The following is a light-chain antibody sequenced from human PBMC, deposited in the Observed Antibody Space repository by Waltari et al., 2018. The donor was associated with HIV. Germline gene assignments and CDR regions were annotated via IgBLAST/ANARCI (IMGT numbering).Light chain of an antibody. Sequence: DVQMTQSPSFLSAFVGDRVTITCRTSKDISFFFNWYQQKPGNAPDLLISAASRLQSGVPSRFSGSGSGTYFTLTIINLQPEDFATYYCRQNYRVPLTFGPGTKVDIK. CDR3: RQNYRVPLT. CDR2: AAS. J-gene: IGKJ3*01. V-gene: IGKV1-39*01. CDR1: KDISFF.